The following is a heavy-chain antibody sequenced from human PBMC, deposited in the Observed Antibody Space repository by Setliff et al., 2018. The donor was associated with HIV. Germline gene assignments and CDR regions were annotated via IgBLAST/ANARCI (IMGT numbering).Heavy chain of an antibody. V-gene: IGHV1-24*01. Sequence: ASVKVSCKVSGYSLTELSIHWVRQAPGEGLEWMGGFDPEDDETVYADSVKGRFTISRDDSKNTLFLQLNTLRPEDTAVYYCASARIPTGGTSTSLDYWGQGALVTVSS. J-gene: IGHJ4*02. D-gene: IGHD1-1*01. CDR3: ASARIPTGGTSTSLDY. CDR2: FDPEDDET. CDR1: GYSLTELS.